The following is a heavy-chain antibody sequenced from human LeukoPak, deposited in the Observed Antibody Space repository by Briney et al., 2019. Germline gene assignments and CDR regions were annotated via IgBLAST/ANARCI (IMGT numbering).Heavy chain of an antibody. Sequence: PGGSLRLSCAASGFTFSSYSMNWVRQAPGKGLEWVSSISSSSSYIYYADSVKGRFTISRDNAKNSLYLQMNSLRAEDTALYHCARGSGSYPFDYWGQGTLVTVSS. V-gene: IGHV3-21*04. CDR2: ISSSSSYI. D-gene: IGHD1-26*01. CDR1: GFTFSSYS. J-gene: IGHJ4*02. CDR3: ARGSGSYPFDY.